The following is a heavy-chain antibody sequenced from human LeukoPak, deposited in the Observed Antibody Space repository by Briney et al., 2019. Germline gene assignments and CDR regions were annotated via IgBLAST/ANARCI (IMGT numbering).Heavy chain of an antibody. CDR3: AMLLYHSGRPGP. Sequence: SETLSRTCAGYGVSLNHYYWTWIRQPPGKGLEWIGEINHPGSTNYNPSLKSRVTISIDTSKSQFSLKVNSVTAADTAVYYCAMLLYHSGRPGPWGQGTLVTVSS. CDR1: GVSLNHYY. D-gene: IGHD2/OR15-2a*01. CDR2: INHPGST. V-gene: IGHV4-34*01. J-gene: IGHJ5*02.